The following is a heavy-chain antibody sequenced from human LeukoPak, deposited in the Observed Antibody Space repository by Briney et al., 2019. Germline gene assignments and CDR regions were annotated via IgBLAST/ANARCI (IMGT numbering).Heavy chain of an antibody. CDR1: GFTFGDYA. CDR3: GGNYYYYMDV. CDR2: IRSKAYGGTT. D-gene: IGHD3-16*01. V-gene: IGHV3-49*04. Sequence: GGSLRLSCTASGFTFGDYAMSWVRQAPGKGLEWVGFIRSKAYGGTTEYAASVKGRFTISRDDSKSIAYLQMNSLKTEDTAVYYCGGNYYYYMDVWGKGTTVTVSS. J-gene: IGHJ6*03.